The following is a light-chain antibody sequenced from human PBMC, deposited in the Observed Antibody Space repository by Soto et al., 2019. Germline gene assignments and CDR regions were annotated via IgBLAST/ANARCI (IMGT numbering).Light chain of an antibody. V-gene: IGKV3-15*01. Sequence: EIVMTQSPATLSMSPGERAALSCRASQSVGIHLAGYQQKPGQAPRLLLYSASTRAAGVPPRFSASGSGTEFTLTISSLQSEDCAVYYCQQYNNWPLTFGPGTRVDIK. CDR3: QQYNNWPLT. CDR1: QSVGIH. J-gene: IGKJ3*01. CDR2: SAS.